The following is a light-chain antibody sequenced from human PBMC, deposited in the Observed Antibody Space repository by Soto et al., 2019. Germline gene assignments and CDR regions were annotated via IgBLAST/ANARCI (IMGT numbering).Light chain of an antibody. V-gene: IGLV2-23*01. CDR1: SRDVGSSNF. CDR2: EGS. CDR3: CSFPGTSTLYV. J-gene: IGLJ1*01. Sequence: QSARTQPASVSGSPGQSLTISCTGTSRDVGSSNFVSWYQQHPGKAPKLIIYEGSRRPSGVSGRFSGSKSGNAASLTISGLQAEDEADYYCCSFPGTSTLYVFGSGTKVTVL.